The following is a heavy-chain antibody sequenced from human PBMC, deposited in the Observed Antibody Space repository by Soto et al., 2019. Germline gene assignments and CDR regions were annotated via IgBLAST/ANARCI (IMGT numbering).Heavy chain of an antibody. CDR3: ATTSGGYEKPPDY. CDR1: GGTFSSYA. D-gene: IGHD5-12*01. V-gene: IGHV1-69*13. CDR2: IIPIFGTA. Sequence: GASVKVSCKASGGTFSSYAISWVRQAPGQGLEWMGGIIPIFGTANYAQKFQGRVTITADESTSTAYMELSSLRSEDTAVYYCATTSGGYEKPPDYWGQGTLVTVSS. J-gene: IGHJ4*02.